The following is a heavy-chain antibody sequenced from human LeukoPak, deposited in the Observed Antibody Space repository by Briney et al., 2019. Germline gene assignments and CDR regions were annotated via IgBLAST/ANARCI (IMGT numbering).Heavy chain of an antibody. Sequence: GGSLRLSCAVSGFTFSNYAMSWVRQAPGKGLEWVSTISGSGGSTYYADSVKGRFTISRDNSQNTLYLQMNSLRAEDTAVYYCAKGSGGYNWAFDYWGQGTLVTVSS. J-gene: IGHJ4*02. V-gene: IGHV3-23*01. CDR3: AKGSGGYNWAFDY. CDR2: ISGSGGST. CDR1: GFTFSNYA. D-gene: IGHD5-24*01.